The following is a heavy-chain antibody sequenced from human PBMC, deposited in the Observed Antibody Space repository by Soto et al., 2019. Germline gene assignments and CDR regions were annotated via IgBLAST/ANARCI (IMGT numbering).Heavy chain of an antibody. Sequence: PGGSLRLSCAASGFTFSSYSMNWVRQAPGKGLEWVSYISSSSSTIYYADSVKGRFTISRDNAKNSLYLQMNSLRAEDTAVYYCASRQYCSGGSCPPNEVIAYWGQGTLVTVSS. D-gene: IGHD2-15*01. CDR3: ASRQYCSGGSCPPNEVIAY. CDR2: ISSSSSTI. CDR1: GFTFSSYS. J-gene: IGHJ4*02. V-gene: IGHV3-48*01.